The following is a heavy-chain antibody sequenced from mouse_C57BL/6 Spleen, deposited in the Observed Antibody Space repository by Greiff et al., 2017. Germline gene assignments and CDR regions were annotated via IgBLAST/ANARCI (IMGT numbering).Heavy chain of an antibody. CDR1: GYAFRSYW. CDR3: ARGGGGYSSWFAY. J-gene: IGHJ3*01. Sequence: QVQLQQSGAELVKPGASVKISCKASGYAFRSYWMNWVKQRPGKGLEWIGQIYPGDGDTNYNGKFKGKATLTADKSSSTAYMQLSSLTSEDSAVYLCARGGGGYSSWFAYWGQGTLVTVSA. D-gene: IGHD2-3*01. V-gene: IGHV1-80*01. CDR2: IYPGDGDT.